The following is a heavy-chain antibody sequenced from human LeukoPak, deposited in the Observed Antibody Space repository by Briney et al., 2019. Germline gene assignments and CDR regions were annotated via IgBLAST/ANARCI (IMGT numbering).Heavy chain of an antibody. CDR3: TRRGWNSMDV. J-gene: IGHJ6*02. V-gene: IGHV3-30-3*01. CDR2: ISYDGSNK. CDR1: GFTFSSYA. Sequence: PGRSLRLSCAASGFTFSSYAMHWVRQAPGKGLEWVAVISYDGSNKYYADSVKGRFTISRDNSKNTPYLQMNSLRAEDTAVYYCTRRGWNSMDVWGQGTTVTVSS. D-gene: IGHD1-1*01.